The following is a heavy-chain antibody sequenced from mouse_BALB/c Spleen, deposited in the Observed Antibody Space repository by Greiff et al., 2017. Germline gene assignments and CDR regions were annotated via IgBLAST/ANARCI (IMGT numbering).Heavy chain of an antibody. J-gene: IGHJ4*01. D-gene: IGHD1-1*01. CDR3: TRTGGSSLYYAMDD. CDR1: GYTFTSYW. CDR2: IYPGNSDT. V-gene: IGHV1-5*01. Sequence: EVQLQQSGTVLARPGASVKMSCKASGYTFTSYWMHWVNQRPGQGLEWIGAIYPGNSDTSYNQKFKGKAKLTAVTSTSTAYMELSSLTNEDSAVYYCTRTGGSSLYYAMDDWGQGTSVTVSS.